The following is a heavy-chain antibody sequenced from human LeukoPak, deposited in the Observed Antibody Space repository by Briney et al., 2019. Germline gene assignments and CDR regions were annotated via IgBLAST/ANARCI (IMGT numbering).Heavy chain of an antibody. D-gene: IGHD3-22*01. CDR2: ISYDGSSK. V-gene: IGHV3-30*18. CDR1: GFTFSSYG. Sequence: GGSLRLSCAASGFTFSSYGMHWVRQAPGKGLEWVAVISYDGSSKYYADSVKGRFTISRDNSKNALYLRMNSLRAEDTAVYYCAKDTFASTYYYDSSGNDYWGQGTLVTVSS. CDR3: AKDTFASTYYYDSSGNDY. J-gene: IGHJ4*02.